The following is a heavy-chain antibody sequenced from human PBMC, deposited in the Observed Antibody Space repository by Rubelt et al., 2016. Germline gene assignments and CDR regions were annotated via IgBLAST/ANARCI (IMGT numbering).Heavy chain of an antibody. CDR1: GFPFSGSP. CDR2: IKDDGGNK. J-gene: IGHJ6*02. V-gene: IGHV3-7*01. Sequence: GGSLRLSCAASGFPFSGSPMHWIRQAPGKGLEGGAKIKDDGGNKDYVESVKGRFTISRDNAKNSLYLQMNSLRVDDTGIYYCASRYHYGMDVWGQGTTVSVSS. D-gene: IGHD3-16*02. CDR3: ASRYHYGMDV.